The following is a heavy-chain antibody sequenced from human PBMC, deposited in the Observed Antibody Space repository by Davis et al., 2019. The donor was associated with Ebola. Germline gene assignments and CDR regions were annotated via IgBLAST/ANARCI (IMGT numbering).Heavy chain of an antibody. CDR3: AIPPGYSSSWAFDY. V-gene: IGHV3-11*01. CDR2: ISSSGTYI. Sequence: GESLKISCAASGFTFSHYYMTWIRQAPGKGLEWVSTISSSGTYISYSDSVKGRFTISRDNAKNSLSLQMSSLRGEDTAVYYCAIPPGYSSSWAFDYWGQGTLVTVPS. CDR1: GFTFSHYY. D-gene: IGHD6-13*01. J-gene: IGHJ4*02.